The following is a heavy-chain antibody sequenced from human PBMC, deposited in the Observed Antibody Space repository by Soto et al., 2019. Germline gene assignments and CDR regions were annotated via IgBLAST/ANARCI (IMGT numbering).Heavy chain of an antibody. D-gene: IGHD3-16*01. CDR3: AKDKAVMITFRGVNDAFDI. J-gene: IGHJ3*02. CDR2: ISWNSGSI. CDR1: GFTFDDYA. V-gene: IGHV3-9*01. Sequence: EVQLVESGGGLVQPGRSLRLSCAASGFTFDDYAMHWVRQAPGKGLEWVSGISWNSGSIGYADSVKGRFTISRDNAKNSLYLQMNSLRAEDTALYYCAKDKAVMITFRGVNDAFDIWGQGTMVTVSS.